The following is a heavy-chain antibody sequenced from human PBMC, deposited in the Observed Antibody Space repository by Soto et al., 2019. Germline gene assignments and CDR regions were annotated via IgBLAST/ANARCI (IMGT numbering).Heavy chain of an antibody. CDR2: ISGSGGST. V-gene: IGHV3-23*01. J-gene: IGHJ6*03. CDR3: AKDLLDCSGGRCYYRYSYYYMDV. CDR1: GFTFSSYA. Sequence: EVQLLESGGGLVQPGGSLRLSCAASGFTFSSYAMSWVRQAPGKGLEWVSAISGSGGSTYYADSVKGRFTIARDNSKNTLYLQVNSLRAEDTAVYYCAKDLLDCSGGRCYYRYSYYYMDVWGKGTTVTVSS. D-gene: IGHD2-15*01.